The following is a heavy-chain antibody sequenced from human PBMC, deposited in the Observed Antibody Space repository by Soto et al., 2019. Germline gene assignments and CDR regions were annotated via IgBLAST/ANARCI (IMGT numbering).Heavy chain of an antibody. J-gene: IGHJ4*02. V-gene: IGHV5-51*01. CDR1: GYSFTSYW. Sequence: GKSLKISCKGSGYSFTSYWIGWVRQMPGKGLEGMGIIYPGESDTRYSPSFQGQVTISTDKSISSAYLQWSSLKAWDTAMYYCALFQPWDVQYSSSWYTDYWAQGTLVPV. D-gene: IGHD6-13*01. CDR3: ALFQPWDVQYSSSWYTDY. CDR2: IYPGESDT.